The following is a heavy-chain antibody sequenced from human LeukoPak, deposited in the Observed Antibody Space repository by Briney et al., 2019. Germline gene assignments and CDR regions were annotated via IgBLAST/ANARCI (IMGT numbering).Heavy chain of an antibody. CDR2: IIPILGIA. D-gene: IGHD6-13*01. CDR3: ARSRQWAAAGIHDAFDI. Sequence: SVKVSCKASGGTFSSYTISWVRQAPGQGREWMGRIIPILGIANYAQKFQGRVTITADKSTSTAYMELSSLRSEDTAVYYCARSRQWAAAGIHDAFDIWGQGTMVTVSS. V-gene: IGHV1-69*02. CDR1: GGTFSSYT. J-gene: IGHJ3*02.